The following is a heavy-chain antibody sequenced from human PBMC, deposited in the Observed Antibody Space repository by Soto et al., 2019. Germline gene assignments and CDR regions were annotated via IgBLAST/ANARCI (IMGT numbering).Heavy chain of an antibody. CDR1: GYTLTELS. CDR2: FDPEDGET. J-gene: IGHJ4*02. Sequence: VASVKVSCKVSGYTLTELSMHWVRQAPGKGLEWMGGFDPEDGETIYAQKFQGRVTMTEDTSTDTAYMELSSLRSEDTAVYYCATLADNWNDANFEMNDYWGQGTLVTVSS. CDR3: ATLADNWNDANFEMNDY. D-gene: IGHD1-1*01. V-gene: IGHV1-24*01.